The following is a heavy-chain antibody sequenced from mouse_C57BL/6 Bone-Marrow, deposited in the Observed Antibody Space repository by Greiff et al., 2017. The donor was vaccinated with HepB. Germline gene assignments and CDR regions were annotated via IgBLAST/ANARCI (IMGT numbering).Heavy chain of an antibody. CDR3: ARETGRDFDY. V-gene: IGHV3-6*01. D-gene: IGHD1-1*02. J-gene: IGHJ2*01. CDR1: GYSITSGYY. Sequence: ESGPGLVKPSQSLSLTCSVTGYSITSGYYWNWIRQFPGNKLEWMGYISYDGSNNYNPSLKNRISITRDTSKNQFFLKLNSVTTEDTATYYCARETGRDFDYWGQGTTLTVSS. CDR2: ISYDGSN.